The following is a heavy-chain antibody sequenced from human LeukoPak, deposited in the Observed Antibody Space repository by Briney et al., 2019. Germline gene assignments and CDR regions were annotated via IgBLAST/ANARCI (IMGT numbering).Heavy chain of an antibody. J-gene: IGHJ6*03. V-gene: IGHV3-66*01. CDR3: ANGYCTNGVCYPYYYYYMDV. CDR2: IYSGGST. Sequence: GGSLRLSCAASGFTISSNYMSWVRQAPGKGLEWVSVIYSGGSTYYADSVKGRFTISRDNSKNTLYLQMNSLRAEDTAVYYCANGYCTNGVCYPYYYYYMDVWGKGTTVTVSS. D-gene: IGHD2-8*01. CDR1: GFTISSNY.